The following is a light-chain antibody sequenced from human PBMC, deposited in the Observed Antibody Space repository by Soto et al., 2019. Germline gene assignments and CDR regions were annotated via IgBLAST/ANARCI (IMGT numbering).Light chain of an antibody. CDR1: VPNVGNNY. V-gene: IGLV1-51*01. CDR2: DDY. J-gene: IGLJ3*02. CDR3: GTWDKTLNTAV. Sequence: QSVLTQPPSVSAAPGQKVTISCSGRVPNVGNNYVSWYQQLPGTAPKLLIYDDYKRSSGIPDRFSGSKSGTTATLGITGLQTGDEADYYCGTWDKTLNTAVFGGGTKLTVL.